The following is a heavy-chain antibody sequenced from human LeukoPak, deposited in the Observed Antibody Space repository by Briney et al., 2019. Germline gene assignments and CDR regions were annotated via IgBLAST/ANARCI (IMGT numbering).Heavy chain of an antibody. V-gene: IGHV7-4-1*02. J-gene: IGHJ4*02. CDR3: ARKSNTSSGWFAFDY. D-gene: IGHD6-19*01. CDR1: GYIFTDYA. Sequence: ASVKVSCKASGYIFTDYAMNWVRQAPGQGLEWMGWINTNTGNPTYAQGFTGRFVLSLDTSVNTAYLQISSLKAEDTAVYYCARKSNTSSGWFAFDYWGQGTLVTVSS. CDR2: INTNTGNP.